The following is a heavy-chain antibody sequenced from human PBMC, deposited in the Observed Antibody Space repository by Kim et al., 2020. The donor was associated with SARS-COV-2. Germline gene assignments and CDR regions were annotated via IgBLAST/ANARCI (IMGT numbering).Heavy chain of an antibody. D-gene: IGHD2-15*01. CDR2: MNPNSGNT. CDR3: ARLEGGICSGGSCYFGRVWSVGYYYYYYGMDV. V-gene: IGHV1-8*01. Sequence: ASVKVSCKASGYTFTSYDINWVRQATGQGLEWMGWMNPNSGNTGYAQKFQGRVTMTRNTSISTAYMELSSLRSEDTAVYYCARLEGGICSGGSCYFGRVWSVGYYYYYYGMDVWGQGTTVTVSS. J-gene: IGHJ6*02. CDR1: GYTFTSYD.